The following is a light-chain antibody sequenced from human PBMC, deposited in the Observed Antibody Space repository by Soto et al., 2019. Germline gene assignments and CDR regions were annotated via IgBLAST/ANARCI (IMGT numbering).Light chain of an antibody. Sequence: ELVLTQSPGTLSLSPGERATLSCRASQSVSSSYLAWYQQKPGQAPRLLIYGASTRATGIPVRFSGSASGTEFTLTISSLQSEDFTVYYCQQYNKWPLTFGQGTKVDIK. V-gene: IGKV3-15*01. CDR1: QSVSSSY. CDR2: GAS. CDR3: QQYNKWPLT. J-gene: IGKJ1*01.